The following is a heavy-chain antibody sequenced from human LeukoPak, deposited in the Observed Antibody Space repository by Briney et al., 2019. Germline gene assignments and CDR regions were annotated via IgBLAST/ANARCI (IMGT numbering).Heavy chain of an antibody. Sequence: GGSLRLSCAASGFTFSSYSMNWVRQAPGKGLEWVSPISSSSSYIYYADSVKGRFTISRDNAKNSLYLQMNSLRAEDTAVYYCARGQTTVTYLDDRDYWGQGTLVTVSS. V-gene: IGHV3-21*01. CDR3: ARGQTTVTYLDDRDY. J-gene: IGHJ4*02. CDR1: GFTFSSYS. CDR2: ISSSSSYI. D-gene: IGHD4-17*01.